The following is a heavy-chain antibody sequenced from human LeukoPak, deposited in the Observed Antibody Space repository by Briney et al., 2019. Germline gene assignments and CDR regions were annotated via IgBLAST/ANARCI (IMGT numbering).Heavy chain of an antibody. J-gene: IGHJ4*02. V-gene: IGHV1-69*01. D-gene: IGHD3-22*01. CDR3: ARDASIYDSRGYYFLF. CDR1: GGTFSSYA. CDR2: IIPIFGTA. Sequence: GSSVKVSCKASGGTFSSYAISWVRQAPGQGLEWMGGIIPIFGTANYAQKFQGRVTITADESSSTAYMELSSLRSEDTAVYYCARDASIYDSRGYYFLFWGQGTLVTVSS.